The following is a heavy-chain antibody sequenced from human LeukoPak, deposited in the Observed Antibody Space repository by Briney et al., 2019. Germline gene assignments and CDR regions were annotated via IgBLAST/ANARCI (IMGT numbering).Heavy chain of an antibody. Sequence: GGSLRLSCAASGFTFSSYGMHWVRQAPGKGLEWLAVTSYDGGEKYYADSVKGRFTISRDNSKNTLYLQMNSLRAEDTAVYYCAKSSGFYESSGSDWGYGMDVWGRGTTVTVSS. D-gene: IGHD3-22*01. J-gene: IGHJ6*02. CDR3: AKSSGFYESSGSDWGYGMDV. CDR2: TSYDGGEK. CDR1: GFTFSSYG. V-gene: IGHV3-30*18.